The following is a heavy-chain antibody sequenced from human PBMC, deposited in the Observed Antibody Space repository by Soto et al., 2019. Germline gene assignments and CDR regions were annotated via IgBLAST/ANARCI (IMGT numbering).Heavy chain of an antibody. Sequence: SETLSLTCAVSGGSISSGGYSWSWIRQPPGKGLEWIGYIYHSGSTYYNPSLKSRVTISVDRSKNQFSLKLSSVTAADTAVYCCAREVLDYDSWPYGMDVWGQGTTVTVSS. CDR1: GGSISSGGYS. CDR3: AREVLDYDSWPYGMDV. D-gene: IGHD3-3*01. V-gene: IGHV4-30-2*01. CDR2: IYHSGST. J-gene: IGHJ6*02.